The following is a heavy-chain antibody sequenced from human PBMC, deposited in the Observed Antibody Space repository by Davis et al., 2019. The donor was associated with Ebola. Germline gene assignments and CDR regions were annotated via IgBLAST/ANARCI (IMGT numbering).Heavy chain of an antibody. Sequence: GESLKISCAASGFTFRNYWMSWVRQAPGKGLEWVANIRPDGSEEQYVDSLKGRFTISRDNAKNSLYLQMNSLRAEDTAVYYCARDQQLPPVHYYYGMDVWGKGTTVTVSS. D-gene: IGHD6-13*01. CDR3: ARDQQLPPVHYYYGMDV. J-gene: IGHJ6*04. CDR1: GFTFRNYW. CDR2: IRPDGSEE. V-gene: IGHV3-7*03.